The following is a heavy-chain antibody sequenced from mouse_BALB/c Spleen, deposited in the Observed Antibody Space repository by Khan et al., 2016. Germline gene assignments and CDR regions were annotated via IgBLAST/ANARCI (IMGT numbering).Heavy chain of an antibody. CDR1: GYTLTSYY. V-gene: IGHV1-53*01. D-gene: IGHD1-1*01. CDR2: ITPSNGGS. CDR3: TRFNYYSSSYYAMDY. J-gene: IGHJ4*01. Sequence: QVQLQQSGAELVKPGASVKLSCKASGYTLTSYYMHWVRQRPGQGLEWVGQITPSNGGSNFNEKFKNKATLTVDKSSSTAYMQLSSLTSEDSADYYCTRFNYYSSSYYAMDYWGRGTAVTVSS.